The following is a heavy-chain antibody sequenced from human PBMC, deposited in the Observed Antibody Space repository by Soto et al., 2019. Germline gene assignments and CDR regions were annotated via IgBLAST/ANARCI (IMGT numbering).Heavy chain of an antibody. D-gene: IGHD2-2*01. Sequence: SLTCTVSGDSITSGNYYWSWVRQPPGKGLEWIVNIHYSGTTNYNPSLQSRVSISVDTSKNQFSLEMTYVTAADTAVYYCARDHVRRGCDSTNCKSFDYWGQGTLVTVSS. CDR2: IHYSGTT. CDR3: ARDHVRRGCDSTNCKSFDY. CDR1: GDSITSGNYY. V-gene: IGHV4-30-4*01. J-gene: IGHJ4*02.